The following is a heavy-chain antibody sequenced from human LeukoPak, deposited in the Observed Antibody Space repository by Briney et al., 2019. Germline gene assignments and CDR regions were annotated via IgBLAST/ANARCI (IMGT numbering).Heavy chain of an antibody. Sequence: SETLSLTCTVSGGSISSGSYYWSRIRQPAGKGLEWIGRIYTSGSTNYNPSLKSRVTISVDTSKNQFSLKLSSVTAADTAVYYCAREGSSSWSGYYYYGMDVWGQGTTVTVSS. D-gene: IGHD6-13*01. J-gene: IGHJ6*02. CDR2: IYTSGST. CDR1: GGSISSGSYY. CDR3: AREGSSSWSGYYYYGMDV. V-gene: IGHV4-61*02.